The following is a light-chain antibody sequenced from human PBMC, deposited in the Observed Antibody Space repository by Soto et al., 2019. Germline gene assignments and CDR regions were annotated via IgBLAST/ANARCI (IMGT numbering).Light chain of an antibody. V-gene: IGKV3D-15*01. J-gene: IGKJ2*01. CDR1: QSVGRS. Sequence: EIVLTQSPAAVSLSPGERATLSCWASQSVGRSLAWYQQKPGQAPRLLINDASNRATGIPARFSGSGSGTEFTLTISSLQSEDFAVYYCQQYNNWPPYTFGQGTKVDIK. CDR2: DAS. CDR3: QQYNNWPPYT.